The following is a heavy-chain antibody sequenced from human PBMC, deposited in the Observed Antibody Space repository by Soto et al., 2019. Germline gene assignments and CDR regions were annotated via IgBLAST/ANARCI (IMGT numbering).Heavy chain of an antibody. CDR2: ISAYDGKK. D-gene: IGHD3-3*01. V-gene: IGHV1-18*01. CDR3: ARDPHEFWTSYWFDP. Sequence: ASVKVSCKTSCYTFNTYGINWVRQAPGQRLELMGWISAYDGKKTYAEKFQGRVTLTTDTSTSTAYMELRSLGSDDTAIYYCARDPHEFWTSYWFDPWGQGTPVTVSS. J-gene: IGHJ5*02. CDR1: CYTFNTYG.